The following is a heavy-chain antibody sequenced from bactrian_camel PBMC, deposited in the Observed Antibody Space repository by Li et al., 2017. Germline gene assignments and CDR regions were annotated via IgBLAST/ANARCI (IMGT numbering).Heavy chain of an antibody. CDR1: GWSMKTQC. CDR2: IYTGSGDT. CDR3: AASRSRCRYNMDWVIDPPY. D-gene: IGHD1*01. J-gene: IGHJ4*01. V-gene: IGHV3S54*01. Sequence: HVQLVESGGGSVQAGGSLTLSCVASGWSMKTQCMGWFRQAPGKERDGVARIYTGSGDTYYADSVKGRFTISQDSAKTTLYLQMNSLKPEDTAMYYCAASRSRCRYNMDWVIDPPYRGQGTQVTVS.